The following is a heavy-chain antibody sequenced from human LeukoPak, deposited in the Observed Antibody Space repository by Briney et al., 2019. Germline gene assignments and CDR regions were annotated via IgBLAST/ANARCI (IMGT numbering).Heavy chain of an antibody. Sequence: GASVKVSCKASEYTFTSYDINWVRQATGQGPEWMGWMNPNSGNTGYAQKFQGRVTMTRDTSTSTVYMELSSLRSEDTAVYYCARPLMGGVVIRLDYWGQGTLVTVSS. CDR3: ARPLMGGVVIRLDY. D-gene: IGHD3-3*01. CDR2: MNPNSGNT. V-gene: IGHV1-8*01. J-gene: IGHJ4*02. CDR1: EYTFTSYD.